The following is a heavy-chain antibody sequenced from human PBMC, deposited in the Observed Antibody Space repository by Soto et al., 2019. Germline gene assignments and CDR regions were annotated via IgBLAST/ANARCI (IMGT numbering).Heavy chain of an antibody. V-gene: IGHV4-59*01. Sequence: QVQLQESGPGLVKPSETLSLTCTVSGGSISSYYWSWIRQPPGKGLEWIGYIYYSGSTNYNPSLKSRVTISVDTSKNQFSLKLSSVTAADTAVYYCARGDGDYGFDYWGQGTLVTVSS. D-gene: IGHD4-17*01. CDR1: GGSISSYY. J-gene: IGHJ4*02. CDR3: ARGDGDYGFDY. CDR2: IYYSGST.